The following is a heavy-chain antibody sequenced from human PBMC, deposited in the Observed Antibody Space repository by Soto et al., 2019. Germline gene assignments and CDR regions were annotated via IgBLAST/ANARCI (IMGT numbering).Heavy chain of an antibody. CDR1: GGSISGYY. Sequence: PSETLSLTCTVSGGSISGYYWSWIRQPPGKGLEWTAYIYYTGTTNYSPSLASRVTVSVDTSKNQFSLKLTSVTAADTAVYYCARHYDSGTYPLDYWGQGTLVTVSS. V-gene: IGHV4-59*01. CDR2: IYYTGTT. CDR3: ARHYDSGTYPLDY. J-gene: IGHJ4*02. D-gene: IGHD3-10*01.